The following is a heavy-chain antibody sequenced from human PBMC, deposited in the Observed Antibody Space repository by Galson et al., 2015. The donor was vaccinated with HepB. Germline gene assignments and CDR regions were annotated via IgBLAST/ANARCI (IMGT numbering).Heavy chain of an antibody. CDR1: GFTFSSYG. CDR3: AKPRVGDFWSGYPLGAFDI. V-gene: IGHV3-30*18. CDR2: ISYDGSNK. D-gene: IGHD3-3*01. J-gene: IGHJ3*02. Sequence: SLRLSCAASGFTFSSYGMHWVRQAPGKGLEWVAVISYDGSNKYYADSVKGRFTISRDNSKNTLYLQMNSLRAEDTAVYYCAKPRVGDFWSGYPLGAFDIWGQGTMVTVSS.